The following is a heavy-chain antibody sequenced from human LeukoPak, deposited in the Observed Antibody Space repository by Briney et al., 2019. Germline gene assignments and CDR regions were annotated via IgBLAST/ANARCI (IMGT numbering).Heavy chain of an antibody. J-gene: IGHJ4*02. Sequence: SETLSLTCAVSGGSFSGYYWSWIRQPPGKGLEWIGEINHSGSTNYNPSLKSRVTISVDTSKNQFSLKLSSVTAADTAVYYCARGRAEDIVVVPAAILFTAFDYWGQGTLVTVSS. CDR1: GGSFSGYY. D-gene: IGHD2-2*02. CDR2: INHSGST. CDR3: ARGRAEDIVVVPAAILFTAFDY. V-gene: IGHV4-34*01.